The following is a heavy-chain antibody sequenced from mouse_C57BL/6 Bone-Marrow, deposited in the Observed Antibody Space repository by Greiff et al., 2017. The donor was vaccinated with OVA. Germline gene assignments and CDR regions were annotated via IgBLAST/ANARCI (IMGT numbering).Heavy chain of an antibody. V-gene: IGHV5-2*01. Sequence: VKPVESGGGLVQPWESLKPSCESNEYEFPSHDMSWGRKTPEKRRELVAAINSDGGSTYYPDTMERRFIISRDNTKKTLYLQMSSLRSEDTALYYCAGPEGFAYWGQGTLVTVSA. CDR2: INSDGGST. CDR3: AGPEGFAY. CDR1: EYEFPSHD. J-gene: IGHJ3*01.